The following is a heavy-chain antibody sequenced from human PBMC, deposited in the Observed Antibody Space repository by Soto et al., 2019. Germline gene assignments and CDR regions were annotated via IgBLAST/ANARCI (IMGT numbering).Heavy chain of an antibody. CDR2: IYHSGST. Sequence: QVQLQESGPGLVKPSQTLSLTCTVSGGSISSGDYYWSWIRQPPGKGLEWIGYIYHSGSTYYNPSLXSXXTISVNTSTNQFSLKLSSVTAADTAVYYCARERPDGARLDPWGQGTLVTVSS. CDR1: GGSISSGDYY. D-gene: IGHD6-6*01. CDR3: ARERPDGARLDP. V-gene: IGHV4-30-4*01. J-gene: IGHJ5*02.